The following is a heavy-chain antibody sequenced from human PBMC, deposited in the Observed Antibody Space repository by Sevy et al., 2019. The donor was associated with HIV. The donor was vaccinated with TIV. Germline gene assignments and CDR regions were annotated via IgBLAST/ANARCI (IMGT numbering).Heavy chain of an antibody. CDR2: ISYDGSNK. Sequence: GGSLRLSCAASGFTFSSYGVHWVRQAPGKGLEWVAVISYDGSNKYYADSVKGRFTISRDNSKNTLYLQMNSLRAEDTAVYYCAKDTSYYDFAGGEFDYWGQGTLVTVSS. CDR3: AKDTSYYDFAGGEFDY. D-gene: IGHD3-3*01. J-gene: IGHJ4*02. CDR1: GFTFSSYG. V-gene: IGHV3-30*18.